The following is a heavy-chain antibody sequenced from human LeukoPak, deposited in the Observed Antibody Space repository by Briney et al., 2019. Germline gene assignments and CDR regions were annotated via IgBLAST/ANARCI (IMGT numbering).Heavy chain of an antibody. CDR1: GFTFGKYW. CDR3: ARDGGPYSGSYIAY. Sequence: GGSLRLSCVASGFTFGKYWMSWIRQAPGKGLEWVANIKLDGSEKNYVDSVKGRFTISRDNAKNSLYLQMNSLRAEDTAVYYCARDGGPYSGSYIAYWGQGTLVTVSS. D-gene: IGHD1-26*01. V-gene: IGHV3-7*01. CDR2: IKLDGSEK. J-gene: IGHJ4*02.